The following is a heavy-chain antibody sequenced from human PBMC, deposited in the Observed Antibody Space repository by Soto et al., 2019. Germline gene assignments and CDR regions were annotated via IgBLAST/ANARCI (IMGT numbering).Heavy chain of an antibody. CDR1: GYTFTSYG. V-gene: IGHV1-18*01. CDR2: ISTYNGDT. Sequence: AASVKVSCKASGYTFTSYGISWVRQAPGQGLEWMGWISTYNGDTNYAQKLQGRVTMTTDTSTSTAYMELRSLRSDDTAVYYCARVGVDFWSAYYGYYFDYWGQGTLVTVSS. CDR3: ARVGVDFWSAYYGYYFDY. J-gene: IGHJ4*02. D-gene: IGHD3-3*01.